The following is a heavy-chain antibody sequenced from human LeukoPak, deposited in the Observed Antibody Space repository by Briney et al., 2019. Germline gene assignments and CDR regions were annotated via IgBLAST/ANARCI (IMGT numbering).Heavy chain of an antibody. J-gene: IGHJ4*02. CDR1: GFTFSSYA. Sequence: PGGSLRLSCAASGFTFSSYAMHWVRQAPGKGLEWVAVISYDGSNKYYADSVKGRFTISRDNSKNTLYLQMNSLRAEDTAVYYCARELRYYRYFDYWGQGTLVTVSS. CDR3: ARELRYYRYFDY. D-gene: IGHD1-26*01. V-gene: IGHV3-30-3*01. CDR2: ISYDGSNK.